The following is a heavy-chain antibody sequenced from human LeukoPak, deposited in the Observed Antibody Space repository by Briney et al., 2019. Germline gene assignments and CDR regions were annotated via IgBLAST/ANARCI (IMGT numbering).Heavy chain of an antibody. J-gene: IGHJ6*03. V-gene: IGHV3-30*02. CDR1: GFTFSSYA. CDR2: IRYDGSNK. D-gene: IGHD3-10*01. CDR3: AKDHSSKYVVRGVRYYYYYMDV. Sequence: GGSLRLSCAASGFTFSSYAMSWVRQAPGKGLEWVAFIRYDGSNKYYADSVKGRFTISRDNSKNTLYLQMNSLRAEDTAVYYCAKDHSSKYVVRGVRYYYYYMDVWGKGTTVTISS.